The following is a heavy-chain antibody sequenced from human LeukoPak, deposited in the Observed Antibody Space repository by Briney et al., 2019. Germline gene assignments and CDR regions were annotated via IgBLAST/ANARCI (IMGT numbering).Heavy chain of an antibody. CDR2: MNPNSGNT. Sequence: GSSVKVSCKASGGTFSSYAITWVRQAPGQGLEWMGWMNPNSGNTGYAQKFQGRVTITRNTSISTAYMELSSLRSEDTAVYYCTGNYYGSGSYADFDYWGQGTLVTVSS. D-gene: IGHD3-10*01. CDR1: GGTFSSYA. J-gene: IGHJ4*02. V-gene: IGHV1-8*03. CDR3: TGNYYGSGSYADFDY.